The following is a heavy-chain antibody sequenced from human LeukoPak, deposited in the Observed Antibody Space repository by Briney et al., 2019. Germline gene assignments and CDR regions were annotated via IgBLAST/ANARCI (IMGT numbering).Heavy chain of an antibody. CDR3: ARDLGCSGGSCYWNWFDP. D-gene: IGHD2-15*01. J-gene: IGHJ5*02. Sequence: PSETLSLTCTVSGGSISSYYWSWIRQPAGKGWVRIGRMYTSGSTNYNPSLTSRVTMSVDTSKNQFSLKLSSVPAADTAVYYCARDLGCSGGSCYWNWFDPWGQGTLVTVSS. V-gene: IGHV4-4*07. CDR2: MYTSGST. CDR1: GGSISSYY.